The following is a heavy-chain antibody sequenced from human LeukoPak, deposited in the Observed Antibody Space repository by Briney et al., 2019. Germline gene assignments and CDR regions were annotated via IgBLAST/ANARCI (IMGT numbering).Heavy chain of an antibody. D-gene: IGHD3-3*01. CDR1: GGSISSSSYY. J-gene: IGHJ5*02. V-gene: IGHV4-39*01. CDR2: IYYSGST. Sequence: SETLSLTCTVSGGSISSSSYYWGWIRQPPGKGLECIGSIYYSGSTYYNPSLKSRVTISVDTSKNQFSLKLSSVTAADTAVYYCAGTIFGVVMYNWFDPWGQGTLVTVSS. CDR3: AGTIFGVVMYNWFDP.